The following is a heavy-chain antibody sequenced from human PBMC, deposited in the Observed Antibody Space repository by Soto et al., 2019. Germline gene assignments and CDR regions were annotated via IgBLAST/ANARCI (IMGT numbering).Heavy chain of an antibody. CDR3: ARDRAGYCSHFVY. D-gene: IGHD2-2*03. CDR1: RGTFTNYA. J-gene: IGHJ4*02. V-gene: IGHV1-69*01. CDR2: IMPFFGSG. Sequence: QVYLVQSGAEVKKHGSSVKVSGKALRGTFTNYAFSWVRQAPGHGLEWMGGIMPFFGSGNYAQKLQSRINITADEYTSSVYLELTSLRSEDTAVYYCARDRAGYCSHFVYWGQGTLVTVSS.